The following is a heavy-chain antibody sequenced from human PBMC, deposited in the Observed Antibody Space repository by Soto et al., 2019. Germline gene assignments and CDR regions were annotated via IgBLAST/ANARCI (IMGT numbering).Heavy chain of an antibody. CDR1: GFTFSTYA. J-gene: IGHJ4*02. V-gene: IGHV3-23*01. Sequence: GGSLRLSCAASGFTFSTYAMTWVRQAPGKGLEWVSGISGSGDSTYYADSVKGRFTISRDNSKNTLYLQMNSLRAEDTAVYYCAREALWWLRNPVFDYWGQGTLVTVSS. CDR3: AREALWWLRNPVFDY. CDR2: ISGSGDST. D-gene: IGHD5-12*01.